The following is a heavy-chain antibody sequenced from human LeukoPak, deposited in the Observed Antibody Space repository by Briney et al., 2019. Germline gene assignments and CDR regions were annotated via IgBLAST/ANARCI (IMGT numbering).Heavy chain of an antibody. Sequence: ASVKVSCKASGYTFTGYYMHWVRQAPGQGLEWMGWINPNSGGTNYAQKFQGRVTMTRDTSISTAYMELSRLRSDDTAVYYCARVTTPRRGVVVAATLGRYYYYMDVWGKGTTVTISS. CDR1: GYTFTGYY. CDR3: ARVTTPRRGVVVAATLGRYYYYMDV. V-gene: IGHV1-2*02. CDR2: INPNSGGT. J-gene: IGHJ6*03. D-gene: IGHD2-15*01.